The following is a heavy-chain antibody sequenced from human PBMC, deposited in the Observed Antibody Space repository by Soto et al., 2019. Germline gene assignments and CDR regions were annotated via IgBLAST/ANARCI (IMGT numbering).Heavy chain of an antibody. CDR1: GGSFSGYY. V-gene: IGHV4-34*01. Sequence: QVQLQQWGAGLLKPSETLSLTCAVYGGSFSGYYWSWIRQPPGKGLEWIGEINHSGSTNYNPSLKSRVTISVDTSKNQFSLKLSSVTAADTAVYYCASRQGRVWFDYWGQGTLVTVSS. D-gene: IGHD3-16*01. J-gene: IGHJ4*02. CDR3: ASRQGRVWFDY. CDR2: INHSGST.